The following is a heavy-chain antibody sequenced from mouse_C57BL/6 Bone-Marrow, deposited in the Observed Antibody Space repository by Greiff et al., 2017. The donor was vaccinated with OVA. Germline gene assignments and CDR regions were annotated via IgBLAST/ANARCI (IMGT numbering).Heavy chain of an antibody. CDR1: GFTFSSYG. CDR3: ARHGGLSFAY. J-gene: IGHJ3*01. Sequence: EVQVVESGGDLAKPGGSLKLSCAASGFTFSSYGMSWVRQTPDKRLEWVATISSGGSYTYYPDSVKGRFTISRDNAKNTLYLQMSSLKSEDTAMYYCARHGGLSFAYWGQGTLVTVSA. D-gene: IGHD2-4*01. V-gene: IGHV5-6*01. CDR2: ISSGGSYT.